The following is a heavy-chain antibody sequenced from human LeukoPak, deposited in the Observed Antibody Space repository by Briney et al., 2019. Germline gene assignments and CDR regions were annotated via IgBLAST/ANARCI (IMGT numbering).Heavy chain of an antibody. CDR2: IYYSGST. J-gene: IGHJ3*02. CDR1: GGSISSYY. CDR3: ARVQVVAANPYAFDI. V-gene: IGHV4-59*01. D-gene: IGHD2-15*01. Sequence: PSETLSLTCTVSGGSISSYYWSWIRQPPGKGLEWIGYIYYSGSTNYNPSLKSRVTISVDTSKNQFSLKLSSVTAADTAVYYCARVQVVAANPYAFDIWGQGTMVTVSS.